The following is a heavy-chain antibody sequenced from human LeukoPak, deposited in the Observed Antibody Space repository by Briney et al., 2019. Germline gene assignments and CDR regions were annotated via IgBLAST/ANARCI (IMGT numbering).Heavy chain of an antibody. CDR3: ARDTMTTVTEFDY. CDR1: GYTFTGYY. J-gene: IGHJ4*02. D-gene: IGHD4-17*01. V-gene: IGHV1-2*02. CDR2: INPNSGGT. Sequence: GASVKVSCKASGYTFTGYYMHWVRQAPGQGLEWMGWINPNSGGTNYAQKFQGRVTMTRDTSISTAYMELSRLRSDDTAVYYCARDTMTTVTEFDYWGQGTLVTVSS.